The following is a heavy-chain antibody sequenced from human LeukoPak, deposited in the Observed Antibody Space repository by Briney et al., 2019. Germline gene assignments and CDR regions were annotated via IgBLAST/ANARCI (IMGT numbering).Heavy chain of an antibody. D-gene: IGHD4-11*01. Sequence: GASVKVSCKASGYTFTSYGISWVRQAPGQGLEWMGWISDYNGNTNYAQKLQGRVTMTTDTSTNTAYMELRSLRSDDPAVYYCARDLYRDSLPVSWFDPWGQGTLVTVSS. V-gene: IGHV1-18*01. CDR2: ISDYNGNT. J-gene: IGHJ5*02. CDR1: GYTFTSYG. CDR3: ARDLYRDSLPVSWFDP.